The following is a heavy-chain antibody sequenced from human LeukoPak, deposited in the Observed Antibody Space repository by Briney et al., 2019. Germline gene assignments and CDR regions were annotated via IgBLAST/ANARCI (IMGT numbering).Heavy chain of an antibody. CDR2: ISSSSSYI. Sequence: GGSLRLSCAASGFIFHDYAMHWVRQAPGKGLEWVSSISSSSSYIYYADSVKGRFTISRDNAKNSLYLQMNSLRAEDTAVYYCARQTEVWDYFDYWGQGTLVTVSS. J-gene: IGHJ4*02. V-gene: IGHV3-21*01. CDR1: GFIFHDYA. CDR3: ARQTEVWDYFDY. D-gene: IGHD7-27*01.